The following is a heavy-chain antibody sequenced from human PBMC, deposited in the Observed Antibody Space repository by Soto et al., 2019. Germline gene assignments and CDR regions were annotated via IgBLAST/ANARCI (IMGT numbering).Heavy chain of an antibody. J-gene: IGHJ4*02. D-gene: IGHD4-17*01. CDR2: ISYRGRT. Sequence: QVQLQESGPGLAKPSQTLSLTCSVSGGSISSGDYYWSWIRQPPGKGLEWIGYISYRGRTNYNPSLKSRVIISVDTSKNQFSLKLSSVTVADTAVYYCARDQRNYGDYDGLDYWGQGTLVTVSS. CDR3: ARDQRNYGDYDGLDY. CDR1: GGSISSGDYY. V-gene: IGHV4-30-4*01.